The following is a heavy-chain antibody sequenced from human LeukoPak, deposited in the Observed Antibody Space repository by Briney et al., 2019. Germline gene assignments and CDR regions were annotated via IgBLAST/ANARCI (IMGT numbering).Heavy chain of an antibody. Sequence: GGSLRLSCAASGFTSDDYTMHWVRQAPGKGLEWVSLISWDGGSTYYADSVKGRFTISRDNSKNSLYLQMNSLRTEDTALYYCAKGYCSGGSCYAATYFDYWGQGTLVTVSP. CDR2: ISWDGGST. CDR1: GFTSDDYT. CDR3: AKGYCSGGSCYAATYFDY. V-gene: IGHV3-43*01. D-gene: IGHD2-15*01. J-gene: IGHJ4*02.